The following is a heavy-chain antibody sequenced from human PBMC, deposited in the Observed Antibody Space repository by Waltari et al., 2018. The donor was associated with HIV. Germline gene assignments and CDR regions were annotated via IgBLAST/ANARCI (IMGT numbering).Heavy chain of an antibody. D-gene: IGHD3-10*01. CDR3: ARGVSIVRGVMIRGHMDV. V-gene: IGHV1-18*01. J-gene: IGHJ6*02. CDR2: ISGYNGNT. Sequence: VQLVQSGAEMRKPGASVKVSCRASGYTFSAYTISWVRQAPGQGLEWMGWISGYNGNTNYAQKFQGRVNMTTDTSTSTAHMELRSLRSDDTAVYYCARGVSIVRGVMIRGHMDVWGQGTTVTVSS. CDR1: GYTFSAYT.